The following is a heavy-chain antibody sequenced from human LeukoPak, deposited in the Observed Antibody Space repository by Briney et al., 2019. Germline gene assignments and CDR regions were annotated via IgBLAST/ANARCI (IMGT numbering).Heavy chain of an antibody. J-gene: IGHJ4*02. D-gene: IGHD2-15*01. CDR2: ISGSSNYI. CDR3: ARDPSSRGDFDY. V-gene: IGHV3-21*01. Sequence: GGSLRLSCAASGFTFSSYSMNWVRQAPGKGLEWVSSISGSSNYIYYADSVKGRFTISRDNAKNSLYLQMNSLRAEDTAVYYCARDPSSRGDFDYWGQGTLVTVSS. CDR1: GFTFSSYS.